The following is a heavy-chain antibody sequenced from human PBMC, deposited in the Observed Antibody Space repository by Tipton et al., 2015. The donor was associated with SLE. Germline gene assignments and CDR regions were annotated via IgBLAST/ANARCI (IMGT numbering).Heavy chain of an antibody. V-gene: IGHV4-39*01. CDR1: CGAISSSSYY. J-gene: IGHJ3*02. Sequence: TLSLTCTVSCGAISSSSYYWGWIRQPPGKGLESIGSIYYSGSTYYNPPLKSRVTISVDTSKNQFSLKLSSVTAADTAVYYCARQQRRAFDIWGQGTMVTVSS. CDR3: ARQQRRAFDI. D-gene: IGHD5-18*01. CDR2: IYYSGST.